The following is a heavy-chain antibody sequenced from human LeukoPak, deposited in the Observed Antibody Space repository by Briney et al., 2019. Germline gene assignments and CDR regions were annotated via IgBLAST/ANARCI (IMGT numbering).Heavy chain of an antibody. J-gene: IGHJ3*02. CDR1: GFTFSSYA. CDR2: ITGSGSST. CDR3: AKGRSGWYRDAFDI. D-gene: IGHD6-19*01. Sequence: GGALGLSCAASGFTFSSYAMSWVRQAPGKGLEWVSAITGSGSSTYYADSVKGRFTISRDNSKNTLYLQMNSLRAEDTAVYYCAKGRSGWYRDAFDIWGQGTMVTVSS. V-gene: IGHV3-23*01.